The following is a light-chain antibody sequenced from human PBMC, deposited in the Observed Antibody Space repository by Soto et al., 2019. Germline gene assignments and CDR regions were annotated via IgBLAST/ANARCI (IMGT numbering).Light chain of an antibody. V-gene: IGKV1-33*01. Sequence: DIQVTQSPSSLSASVGDRVTIPCQASHDIINSLDWYQQKPGKAPQLVIHDASILQTGVASRFRGSGSGREFTSTITSLQPGDFATYYIQQYDMLPIAFCGGTKGDIK. CDR2: DAS. J-gene: IGKJ4*01. CDR3: QQYDMLPIA. CDR1: HDIINS.